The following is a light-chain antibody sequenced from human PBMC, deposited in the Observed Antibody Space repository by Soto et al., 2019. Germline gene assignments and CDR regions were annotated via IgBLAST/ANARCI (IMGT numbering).Light chain of an antibody. J-gene: IGKJ4*01. CDR1: QGIRSY. CDR3: QQLNSYPLT. CDR2: AAS. Sequence: DIQLTQSPSFLSASVGDRVTITCRASQGIRSYLAWYQQKPGKAPKLLIYAASTLQSGVPSRFSGSGSGTEFTLTISSLQPEDSATYYCQQLNSYPLTFGGGTKVEIK. V-gene: IGKV1-9*01.